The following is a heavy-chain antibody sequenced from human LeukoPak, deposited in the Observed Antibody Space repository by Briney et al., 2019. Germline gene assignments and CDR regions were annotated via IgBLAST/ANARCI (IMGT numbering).Heavy chain of an antibody. CDR2: IYYTGST. D-gene: IGHD1-26*01. V-gene: IGHV4-61*05. J-gene: IGHJ5*02. CDR1: GGSISSSYYY. Sequence: SETLSLTCTVSGGSISSSYYYWSWIRQPPGKGLEWIGCIYYTGSTNYNPSLKSRVTISVDTSKNQFSLNLSSVTAADTAVYYCARHGPYLGRLGWFDPWGQGTLVTVSS. CDR3: ARHGPYLGRLGWFDP.